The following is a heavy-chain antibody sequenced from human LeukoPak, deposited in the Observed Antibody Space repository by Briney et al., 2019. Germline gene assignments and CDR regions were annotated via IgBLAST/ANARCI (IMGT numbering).Heavy chain of an antibody. CDR2: FDPEDGET. V-gene: IGHV1-24*01. CDR3: ATGWGIVVVPAARSFDY. Sequence: ASVKVSCKVPGYTLTELSMHWVRQAPGKGLEWMGGFDPEDGETTYAQKFQGRVTMTEDTSTDTAYMELSSLRSEDTAVYYCATGWGIVVVPAARSFDYWGQGTLVTVSS. J-gene: IGHJ4*02. D-gene: IGHD2-2*01. CDR1: GYTLTELS.